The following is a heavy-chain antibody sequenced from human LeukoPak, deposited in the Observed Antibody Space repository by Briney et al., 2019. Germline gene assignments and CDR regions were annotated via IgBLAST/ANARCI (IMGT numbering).Heavy chain of an antibody. CDR1: GFTFSSYA. CDR3: AKDSGSYRPLFFDY. D-gene: IGHD1-26*01. CDR2: INDNGDGT. V-gene: IGHV3-23*01. J-gene: IGHJ4*02. Sequence: PGGSLRLSCAASGFTFSSYAMSWVRQAPGKGLKWVSTINDNGDGTYYADSVKGRFTISRDNSKNTLYLQMNSLRAEDTAVYYCAKDSGSYRPLFFDYWGQGTLVTVSS.